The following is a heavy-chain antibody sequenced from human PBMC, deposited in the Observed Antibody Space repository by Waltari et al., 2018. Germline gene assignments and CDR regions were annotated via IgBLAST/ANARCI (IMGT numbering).Heavy chain of an antibody. D-gene: IGHD3-3*01. V-gene: IGHV4-4*07. CDR1: GGSIRSYY. CDR2: SYTSART. J-gene: IGHJ2*01. Sequence: QVQLQESGPGLVKPSETLSLTCTVSGGSIRSYYWSWIRRPAGKEGRGMGGSYTSARTNVNPSLKSRGTVCAASSKTQFSLQLSCVTAADTAVSCCARVAYYDYWSGPYWYFDPCGRGTLVTVSS. CDR3: ARVAYYDYWSGPYWYFDP.